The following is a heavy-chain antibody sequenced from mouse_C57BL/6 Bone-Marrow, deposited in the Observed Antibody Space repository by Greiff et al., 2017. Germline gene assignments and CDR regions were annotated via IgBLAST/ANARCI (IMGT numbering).Heavy chain of an antibody. V-gene: IGHV2-6*01. Sequence: QVQLKESGPGLVAPSQSLSITCTVSGFSLTSYGVDWVRQSPGKGLEWLGVIWGVGSTNYNSAIKSRRSISKDNSKSQVFLKMNSLHTDDTAMYYCASLGRPFAYWGQGTLVTVSA. J-gene: IGHJ3*01. CDR2: IWGVGST. CDR1: GFSLTSYG. CDR3: ASLGRPFAY. D-gene: IGHD4-1*01.